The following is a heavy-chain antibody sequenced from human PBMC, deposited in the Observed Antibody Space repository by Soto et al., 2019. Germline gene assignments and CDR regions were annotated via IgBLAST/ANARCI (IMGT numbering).Heavy chain of an antibody. CDR1: GYTFTSYD. D-gene: IGHD2-15*01. J-gene: IGHJ3*02. CDR3: ATASPIVVVVAATPYVDAFDI. CDR2: MNPNSGNT. Sequence: GASVKVSCKASGYTFTSYDINWVRQATGQGLEWMGWMNPNSGNTGYAQKFQGRVTMTRNTSISTAYMELSSLRSEDTAVYYCATASPIVVVVAATPYVDAFDIWGQGTMVTVSS. V-gene: IGHV1-8*01.